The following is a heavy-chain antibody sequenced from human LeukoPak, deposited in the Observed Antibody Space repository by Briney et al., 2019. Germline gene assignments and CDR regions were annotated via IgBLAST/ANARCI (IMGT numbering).Heavy chain of an antibody. V-gene: IGHV3-48*03. CDR3: ARGAYSSGWYLSGAIDY. CDR2: ISSSGSTI. J-gene: IGHJ4*02. D-gene: IGHD6-19*01. Sequence: GESLKISCAASGFTFSSYEMNWVRQAPGEGLEWVSYISSSGSTIYYADSVKGRFTISRDTAKNSLYLQMSSLRAEDTAVYYCARGAYSSGWYLSGAIDYWGQGTLVTVSS. CDR1: GFTFSSYE.